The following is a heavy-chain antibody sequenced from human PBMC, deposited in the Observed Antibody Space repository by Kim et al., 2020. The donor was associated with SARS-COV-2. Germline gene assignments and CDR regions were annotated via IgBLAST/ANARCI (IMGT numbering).Heavy chain of an antibody. CDR3: ARVTSDSSGYPGFFDY. Sequence: SETLSLTCTVSGGSISSGGYYWSWIRQHPGKGLEWIGYIYYSGSTYYNPSLKSRVTISVDTSKNQFSLKLSSVTAADTAVYYCARVTSDSSGYPGFFDYWGQGTLVTVSS. CDR2: IYYSGST. J-gene: IGHJ4*02. D-gene: IGHD3-22*01. CDR1: GGSISSGGYY. V-gene: IGHV4-31*03.